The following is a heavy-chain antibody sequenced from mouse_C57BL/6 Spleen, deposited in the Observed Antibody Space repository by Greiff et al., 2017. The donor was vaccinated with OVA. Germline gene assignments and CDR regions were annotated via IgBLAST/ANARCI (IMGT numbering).Heavy chain of an antibody. D-gene: IGHD1-1*01. CDR1: GFTFSDYG. CDR3: ARRGGTTVDPYYAMDY. Sequence: EVQGVESGGGLVKPGGSLKLSCAASGFTFSDYGMHWVRQAPEKGLEWVAYISSGSSTIYYADTVKGRFTISRDNAKNALFLQMTSLRSEDTAMYYCARRGGTTVDPYYAMDYWGQGTSVTVSS. J-gene: IGHJ4*01. V-gene: IGHV5-17*01. CDR2: ISSGSSTI.